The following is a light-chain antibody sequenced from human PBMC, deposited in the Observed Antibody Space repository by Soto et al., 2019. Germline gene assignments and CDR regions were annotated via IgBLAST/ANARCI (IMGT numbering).Light chain of an antibody. CDR3: QHYGGPFT. CDR1: QSVSSSY. Sequence: EIVLTQSPGTLSLSPGESATLSCRASQSVSSSYLAWYQQKPGQAPRLLISAAYSRASGIPFRFSGSGSGTDFTLTIIRLELEDFAVYYCQHYGGPFTFGPVTKVDIK. CDR2: AAY. J-gene: IGKJ3*01. V-gene: IGKV3-20*01.